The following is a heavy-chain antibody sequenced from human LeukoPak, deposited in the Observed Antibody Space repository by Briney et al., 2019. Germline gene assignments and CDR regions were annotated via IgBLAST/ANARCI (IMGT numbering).Heavy chain of an antibody. CDR2: IRSKANSYAT. CDR1: GLTFSGSA. Sequence: QPGGSLRLSCAASGLTFSGSAMHWVRQASGKGLEWVGRIRSKANSYATAYAASVKGRFTISRDDSKNTAYLQMNSLKTEDTAVYYCTSAGDYGGYWGQGTLVTVSS. V-gene: IGHV3-73*01. CDR3: TSAGDYGGY. D-gene: IGHD4-17*01. J-gene: IGHJ4*02.